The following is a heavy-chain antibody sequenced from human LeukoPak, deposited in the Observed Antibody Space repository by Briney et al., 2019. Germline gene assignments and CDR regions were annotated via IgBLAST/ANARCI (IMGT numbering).Heavy chain of an antibody. V-gene: IGHV1-18*01. Sequence: GASVNVSCKASGYPFTTYGINWVRQAPGQGLEWRGWINTYNGDTNYAQKFQGRVTMTTDTSTSTVYIELRSLTSEDTAAYYCAREWWGYDVLTSDNWFDPWGQGPLVTVSS. CDR1: GYPFTTYG. CDR2: INTYNGDT. D-gene: IGHD3-9*01. CDR3: AREWWGYDVLTSDNWFDP. J-gene: IGHJ5*02.